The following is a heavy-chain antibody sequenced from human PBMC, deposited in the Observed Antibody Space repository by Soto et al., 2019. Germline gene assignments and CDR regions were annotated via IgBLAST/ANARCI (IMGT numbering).Heavy chain of an antibody. J-gene: IGHJ6*03. CDR2: IDWDDDK. V-gene: IGHV2-70*11. CDR1: GFSLSTSGMC. Sequence: GSGPTLVNPTQTLTLTCTFSGFSLSTSGMCVSWIRQPPGKALEWLARIDWDDDKYYSTSLKTRLTISKDTSKNQVVLTMTNMDPVDTATYYCARIRRITGTTYYYYYMDVWGKGTTVTVSS. CDR3: ARIRRITGTTYYYYYMDV. D-gene: IGHD1-7*01.